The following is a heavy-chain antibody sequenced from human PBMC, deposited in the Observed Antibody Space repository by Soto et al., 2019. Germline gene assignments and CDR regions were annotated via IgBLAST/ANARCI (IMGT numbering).Heavy chain of an antibody. Sequence: QVQLQESGPGLVKPSETLALTCTVSGDSVSSGSYYWTGIRQPPGKGLEWIGYLYYTGTTNYNPSLKSRVTMSLDTSSNQVSLRLSSVTAADTAVYFCARTFCSTTSCQAHGMDVWGQGTSVTVSS. J-gene: IGHJ6*02. V-gene: IGHV4-61*01. CDR1: GDSVSSGSYY. CDR3: ARTFCSTTSCQAHGMDV. CDR2: LYYTGTT. D-gene: IGHD2-2*01.